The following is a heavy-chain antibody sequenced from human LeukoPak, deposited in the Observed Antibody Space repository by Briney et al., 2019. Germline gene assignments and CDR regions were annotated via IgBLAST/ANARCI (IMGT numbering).Heavy chain of an antibody. V-gene: IGHV4-34*01. Sequence: SETLSLTCAVYGGSFSGYFWSCTGQPPGKGVEWVGEINDSGRTNYNPSLKRRVTISVDTSKNQFSLKLSSVTAADTAVYFCARGYCRSNSCYSRPYYYGMDVWGQGTTVTVSS. CDR1: GGSFSGYF. CDR2: INDSGRT. J-gene: IGHJ6*02. CDR3: ARGYCRSNSCYSRPYYYGMDV. D-gene: IGHD2-2*01.